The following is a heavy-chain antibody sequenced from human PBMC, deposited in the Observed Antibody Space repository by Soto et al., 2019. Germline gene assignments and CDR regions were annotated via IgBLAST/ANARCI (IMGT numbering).Heavy chain of an antibody. D-gene: IGHD2-15*01. J-gene: IGHJ6*03. Sequence: PGGSLRLSCAASGFTFSSYSMNWVRQAPGKGLEWVSSISSSSSYIYYADSVKGRFTISRDNAKNSLYLQMNSLRAEDTAVYYCASGLLPLGGEYYYYMDVWGKGTTVTVSS. CDR2: ISSSSSYI. CDR3: ASGLLPLGGEYYYYMDV. V-gene: IGHV3-21*01. CDR1: GFTFSSYS.